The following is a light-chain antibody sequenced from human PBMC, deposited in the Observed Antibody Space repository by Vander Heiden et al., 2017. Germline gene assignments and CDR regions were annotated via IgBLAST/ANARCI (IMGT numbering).Light chain of an antibody. CDR2: GAY. CDR1: QSVSSN. CDR3: QQYNNWPPLT. Sequence: EIVMTQSPATLSVSPGERATLSCRASQSVSSNLAWYQQIPGQAPRLLIYGAYTRATGIPARFSGSGSGTEFTLTISSLQSEDFAVYYCQQYNNWPPLTFEGGTKVEIK. J-gene: IGKJ4*01. V-gene: IGKV3-15*01.